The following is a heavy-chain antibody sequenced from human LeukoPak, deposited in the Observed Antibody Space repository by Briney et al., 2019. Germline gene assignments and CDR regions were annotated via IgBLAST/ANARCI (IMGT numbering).Heavy chain of an antibody. V-gene: IGHV3-33*01. CDR2: IWYDGSNK. J-gene: IGHJ6*02. CDR1: GFTFSSYG. CDR3: AREYSYGMDV. Sequence: TGGSLRLSCAASGFTFSSYGMHWVRQAPGKGLGWVAVIWYDGSNKYYADSVKGRFTISRDNSKNTLYLQMNSLRAEDTAVYYCAREYSYGMDVWGQGTTVTVSS.